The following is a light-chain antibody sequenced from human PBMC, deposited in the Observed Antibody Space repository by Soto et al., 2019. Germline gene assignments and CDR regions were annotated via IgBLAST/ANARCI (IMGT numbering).Light chain of an antibody. CDR1: QSVSSS. Sequence: EIVLTQSPATLSLSPGERATLSCSASQSVSSSLAWYQQKPGQAPRLLIYDASNRATDIPARFSGSGSGTDFTLTINSLGPEDFAVYYCQQRSDWPRTFGQGTKLEIK. J-gene: IGKJ2*01. V-gene: IGKV3-11*01. CDR3: QQRSDWPRT. CDR2: DAS.